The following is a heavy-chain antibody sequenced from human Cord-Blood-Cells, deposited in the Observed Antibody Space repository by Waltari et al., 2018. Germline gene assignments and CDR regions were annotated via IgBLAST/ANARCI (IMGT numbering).Heavy chain of an antibody. Sequence: EVQLVESGGGLVQPGGSLRLSCAASGFPFSSYEMNWVRQAPGKGLEWVSYISSSGSTIYYADSVKGRFTISRDNAKNSLYLQMNSLRAEDTAVYYCARDGSARLTDAFDIWGQGTMVTVSS. CDR3: ARDGSARLTDAFDI. J-gene: IGHJ3*02. V-gene: IGHV3-48*03. CDR2: ISSSGSTI. D-gene: IGHD3-10*01. CDR1: GFPFSSYE.